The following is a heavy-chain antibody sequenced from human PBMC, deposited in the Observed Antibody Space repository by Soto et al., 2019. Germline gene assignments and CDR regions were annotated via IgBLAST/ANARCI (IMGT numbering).Heavy chain of an antibody. CDR3: ARDGYFSGGSCYSAPVIDF. CDR1: GFTFSSYT. D-gene: IGHD2-15*01. J-gene: IGHJ4*02. V-gene: IGHV3-23*01. Sequence: GGSLRLSCAASGFTFSSYTMSCVRQAPEKGLEWVSTISGSGSSTYSADYVKGRFTISRDNSKNTLYLQMNSLRAEDTAVYYCARDGYFSGGSCYSAPVIDFSGQTTLVTVSS. CDR2: ISGSGSST.